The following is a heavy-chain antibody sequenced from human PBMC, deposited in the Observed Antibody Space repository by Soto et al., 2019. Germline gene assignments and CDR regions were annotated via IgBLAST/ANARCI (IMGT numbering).Heavy chain of an antibody. CDR1: GGSLSSGSCY. V-gene: IGHV4-61*01. J-gene: IGHJ6*02. CDR3: ARGIEVWYHGGYYDLRAF. D-gene: IGHD1-26*01. CDR2: IYYSGST. Sequence: ETLSLTCTVSGGSLSSGSCYWSWIRQPPGKGLEWIGYIYYSGSTNYNPSLKSRVTISVYTSKNQFSLKLSSVTAADTAVYYCARGIEVWYHGGYYDLRAFWGQRTTVIVSS.